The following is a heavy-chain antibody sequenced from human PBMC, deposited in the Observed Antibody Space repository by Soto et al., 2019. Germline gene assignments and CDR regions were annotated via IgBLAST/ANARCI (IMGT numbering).Heavy chain of an antibody. CDR1: GGSISSSSYY. Sequence: SETLSLTCTVSGGSISSSSYYWGWIRQPPGKGLEWIGSIYYSGSTYYNPSLKSRVTISVDTSKNQFSLKLSSVTAADTAVYYCARLSVGLRSYYYYYMDVWGKGTTVTVSS. CDR3: ARLSVGLRSYYYYYMDV. D-gene: IGHD4-17*01. V-gene: IGHV4-39*01. CDR2: IYYSGST. J-gene: IGHJ6*03.